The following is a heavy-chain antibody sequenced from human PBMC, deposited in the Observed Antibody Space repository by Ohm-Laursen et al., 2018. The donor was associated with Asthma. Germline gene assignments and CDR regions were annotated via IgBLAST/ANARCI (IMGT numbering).Heavy chain of an antibody. CDR3: ARDRGRVVITMSGYYYGMDV. CDR2: IYYSGST. J-gene: IGHJ6*02. CDR1: GGSISSYY. Sequence: PPGTLSLTCTVSGGSISSYYWSWIRQPPGKGLEWIGYIYYSGSTNYNPSLKSRVTISVDTSKNQFSLKLSSVTAADTAVYYCARDRGRVVITMSGYYYGMDVWGQGTTVTVSS. V-gene: IGHV4-59*01. D-gene: IGHD3-22*01.